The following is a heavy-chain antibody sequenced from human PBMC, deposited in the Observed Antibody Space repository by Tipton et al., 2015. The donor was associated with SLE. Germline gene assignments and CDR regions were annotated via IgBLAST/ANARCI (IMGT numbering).Heavy chain of an antibody. D-gene: IGHD3-16*01. CDR2: IWYDGRRT. CDR1: GFTFSSYN. CDR3: AGQGDRRVWYYYMDV. Sequence: SLRLSCAASGFTFSSYNIHWVRQAPGKGLEWMAVIWYDGRRTYYADSVKGRFTVSRDNSKNTLYLQMNTLRAEDSAIYYCAGQGDRRVWYYYMDVWGKGTTVTVSS. V-gene: IGHV3-33*03. J-gene: IGHJ6*03.